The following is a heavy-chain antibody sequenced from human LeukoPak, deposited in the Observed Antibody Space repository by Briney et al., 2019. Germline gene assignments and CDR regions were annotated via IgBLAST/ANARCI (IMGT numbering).Heavy chain of an antibody. Sequence: PSETLSLTCAVYGGSFSGYYWSWIRQPPGKGLEWIGEINHSGSTNYNPSLKSRVTISVDTSKNQFSLKLSSVTAADTAVYYCARVHSSSWFAPFDYWGQGTLVTVSS. J-gene: IGHJ4*02. V-gene: IGHV4-34*01. CDR2: INHSGST. CDR3: ARVHSSSWFAPFDY. D-gene: IGHD6-13*01. CDR1: GGSFSGYY.